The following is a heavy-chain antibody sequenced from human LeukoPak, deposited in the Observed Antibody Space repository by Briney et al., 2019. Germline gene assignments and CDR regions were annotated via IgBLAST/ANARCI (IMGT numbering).Heavy chain of an antibody. Sequence: GGSLRLSCAASGFIFSTYEMNWVRQAPGKGLEWVSSISSSSSYIYYADSVKGRFTISRDNAKNSLYLQMNSLRAEDTAVYYCARVGAYYYYMDVWGKGTTVTVSS. CDR2: ISSSSSYI. CDR3: ARVGAYYYYMDV. CDR1: GFIFSTYE. V-gene: IGHV3-21*01. J-gene: IGHJ6*03. D-gene: IGHD3-10*01.